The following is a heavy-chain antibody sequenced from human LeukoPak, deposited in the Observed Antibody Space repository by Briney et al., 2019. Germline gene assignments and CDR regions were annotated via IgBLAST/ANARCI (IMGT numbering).Heavy chain of an antibody. Sequence: GGSLRLSCAASGFTFGSYAMTWVRQAPGKGLEWVSVITGSDLSTYYADSVRGRFTISRDNSKNTLYLQMNSLRADDTAVYYCAKHRGSGVAGTGGVESWGQGTLATVSS. CDR3: AKHRGSGVAGTGGVES. D-gene: IGHD6-19*01. J-gene: IGHJ4*02. CDR1: GFTFGSYA. CDR2: ITGSDLST. V-gene: IGHV3-23*01.